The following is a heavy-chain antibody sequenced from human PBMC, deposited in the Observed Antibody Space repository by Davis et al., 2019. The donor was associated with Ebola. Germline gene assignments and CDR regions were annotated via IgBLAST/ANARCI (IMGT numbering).Heavy chain of an antibody. J-gene: IGHJ4*02. CDR2: INEGGSQT. CDR1: GFSLSDSW. Sequence: GESLKISCAASGFSLSDSWMSWVRQAPGKGLEWVANINEGGSQTYYVDPVKGRFTISRDNAKNSLYLQMDSLRAEDTAVYYCAQQLGDYGGNALRYWGQGTLVTVSS. V-gene: IGHV3-7*01. D-gene: IGHD4-23*01. CDR3: AQQLGDYGGNALRY.